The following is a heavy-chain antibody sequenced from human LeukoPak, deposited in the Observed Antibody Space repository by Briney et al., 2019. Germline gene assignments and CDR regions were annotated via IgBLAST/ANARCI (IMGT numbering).Heavy chain of an antibody. J-gene: IGHJ5*02. CDR3: ARMVTMVRGVIGEENWFDP. CDR2: ISAYNGNT. CDR1: GYTFTIYG. V-gene: IGHV1-18*01. D-gene: IGHD3-10*01. Sequence: GASVTVSFKASGYTFTIYGISWGRQAPGQGLEWMGWISAYNGNTNYAQKLQGRVTMTTDTSTSTAYMELRSLRSDDTAVYYCARMVTMVRGVIGEENWFDPWGQGTLVTVSS.